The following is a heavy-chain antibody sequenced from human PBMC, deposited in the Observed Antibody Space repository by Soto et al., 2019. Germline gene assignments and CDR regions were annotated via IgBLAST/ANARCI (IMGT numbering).Heavy chain of an antibody. Sequence: SETLSLTCTVSGGSISSSSYYWGWIRQPPGKGLEWIGSIYYSGSTYYNPSLKSRVTISVDTSKNQFSLKLSSVTAADTAVYYCARTFYTYYYDSSGYLLGPNFDYWGQGTLVTVSS. CDR2: IYYSGST. CDR1: GGSISSSSYY. D-gene: IGHD3-22*01. J-gene: IGHJ4*02. V-gene: IGHV4-39*01. CDR3: ARTFYTYYYDSSGYLLGPNFDY.